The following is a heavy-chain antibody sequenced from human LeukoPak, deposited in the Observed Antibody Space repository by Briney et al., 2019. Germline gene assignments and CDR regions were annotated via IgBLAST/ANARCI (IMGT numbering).Heavy chain of an antibody. Sequence: PGGSLRLSCAASGFTFSSYEMNWVRQAPGKGLEWVSYISSSGSTLYYADSVKGRFTISRDNAKNSLYLQMNSLRAEDTAVYYCAREDDSSGYYPHWGQGTLVTVSS. V-gene: IGHV3-48*03. CDR3: AREDDSSGYYPH. D-gene: IGHD3-22*01. CDR2: ISSSGSTL. J-gene: IGHJ4*02. CDR1: GFTFSSYE.